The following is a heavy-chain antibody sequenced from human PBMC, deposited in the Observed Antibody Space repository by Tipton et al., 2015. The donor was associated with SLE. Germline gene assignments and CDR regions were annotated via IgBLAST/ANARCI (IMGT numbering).Heavy chain of an antibody. CDR1: GGSISSGSYY. Sequence: TLSLTCTVSGGSISSGSYYWSWIRQPAGKGLEWIGYIYTSGSTNYNPSLKSRVTISVDTSKNQFSLKLSSVTAADTAVYYCARGSWYDPWGQVTLVTVSS. CDR2: IYTSGST. V-gene: IGHV4-61*09. J-gene: IGHJ5*02. CDR3: ARGSWYDP.